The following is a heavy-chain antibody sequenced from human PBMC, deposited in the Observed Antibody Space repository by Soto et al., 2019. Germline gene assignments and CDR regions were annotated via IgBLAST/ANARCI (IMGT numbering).Heavy chain of an antibody. CDR1: GFTFSTHG. D-gene: IGHD2-15*01. Sequence: GGSLRLSCEVSGFTFSTHGRHWVRQAPGKGLEWVAGTSYDGTNKYYARSVQGRFTISRENSMKTLYLQMNSLRTEDTAVYYCAKDLSGARWYYDALDVWGQGTTVTVSS. CDR2: TSYDGTNK. CDR3: AKDLSGARWYYDALDV. V-gene: IGHV3-30*18. J-gene: IGHJ6*02.